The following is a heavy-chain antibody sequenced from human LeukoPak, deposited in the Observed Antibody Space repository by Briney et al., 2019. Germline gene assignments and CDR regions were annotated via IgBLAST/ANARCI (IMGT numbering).Heavy chain of an antibody. V-gene: IGHV3-21*01. D-gene: IGHD3-10*01. J-gene: IGHJ5*01. CDR3: ARDRFVSGRFGEVAS. CDR2: ISSSSTYI. CDR1: GFTFSSYS. Sequence: PGGSLRLSCAASGFTFSSYSMNWVRQAPGKGLEWVSFISSSSTYIYYADSVKGRFTISRDDAKNSLYLQMSSLRADDTAVYYCARDRFVSGRFGEVASWGQGTLLTVSS.